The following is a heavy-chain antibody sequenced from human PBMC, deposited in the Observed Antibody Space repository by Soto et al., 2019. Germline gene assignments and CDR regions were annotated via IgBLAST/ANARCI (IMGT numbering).Heavy chain of an antibody. D-gene: IGHD3-10*01. V-gene: IGHV4-31*03. J-gene: IGHJ3*02. Sequence: QVQLQESGPGLVKPSQTLSLTCTVSGGSISSGGYFWSWIRQHPGKGLEWIGDINYSGSTYSNPSLKSRVTISVDTSKNQFSLKLSSVTAAATAVYYCARDILLWFGELPPRAHDAFEIWGQGTMVTVSS. CDR3: ARDILLWFGELPPRAHDAFEI. CDR1: GGSISSGGYF. CDR2: INYSGST.